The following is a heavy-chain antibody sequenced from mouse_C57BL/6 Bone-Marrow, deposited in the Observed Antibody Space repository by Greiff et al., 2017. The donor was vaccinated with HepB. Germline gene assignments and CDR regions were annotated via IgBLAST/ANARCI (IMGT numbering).Heavy chain of an antibody. V-gene: IGHV3-6*01. CDR1: GYSITSGYY. CDR2: ISYDGSN. Sequence: ESGPGLVKPSQSLSLTCSVTGYSITSGYYWNWIRQFPGNKLEWMGYISYDGSNNYNPSLKNRISITRDTSKNQFFLKLNSVTTEDTATYYCARDSGERRSYYFDYWGQGTTLTVSS. CDR3: ARDSGERRSYYFDY. D-gene: IGHD1-3*01. J-gene: IGHJ2*01.